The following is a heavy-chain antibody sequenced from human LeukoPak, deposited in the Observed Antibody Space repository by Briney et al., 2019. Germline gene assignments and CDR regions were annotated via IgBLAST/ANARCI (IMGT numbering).Heavy chain of an antibody. CDR3: ARGPWRYGGYDFVPGFDY. J-gene: IGHJ4*02. CDR1: GYTFTGYY. D-gene: IGHD5-12*01. Sequence: ASVKVSCKASGYTFTGYYMHWVRQAPGQGLEWMGWINPNSGGTNYAQKFQGRVTMTRDTSISTAYMELSRLRSDDTAVYYCARGPWRYGGYDFVPGFDYWGQGTLVTVSS. CDR2: INPNSGGT. V-gene: IGHV1-2*02.